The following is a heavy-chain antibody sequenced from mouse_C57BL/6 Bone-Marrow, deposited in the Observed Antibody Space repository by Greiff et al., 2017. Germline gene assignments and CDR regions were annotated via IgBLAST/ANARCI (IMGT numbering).Heavy chain of an antibody. Sequence: EVHLVESGGGLVKPGGSLKLSCAASGFTFSDYGMHWVRQAPEQGLEWVAYISSGSSTIYYADTVKGRFTISRDNAKNTLFLQVTSLRSEDTAMYYCARSYAMDYWGQGTSVTVSS. J-gene: IGHJ4*01. CDR2: ISSGSSTI. CDR1: GFTFSDYG. CDR3: ARSYAMDY. V-gene: IGHV5-17*01.